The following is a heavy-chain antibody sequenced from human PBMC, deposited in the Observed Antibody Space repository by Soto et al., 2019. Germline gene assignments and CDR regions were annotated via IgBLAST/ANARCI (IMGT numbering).Heavy chain of an antibody. Sequence: QVPLVQSGAEVKKPGASVKVSCKASGYTFTSYAMHWVRQAPGQRLEWMGWINAGNGNTKYSQKFQGRVTITRDTSASTAYMELSSLRSEDTAVYYCARVWSITMVRGVEPWFDPWGQGTLVTVSS. CDR1: GYTFTSYA. CDR3: ARVWSITMVRGVEPWFDP. J-gene: IGHJ5*02. V-gene: IGHV1-3*01. D-gene: IGHD3-10*01. CDR2: INAGNGNT.